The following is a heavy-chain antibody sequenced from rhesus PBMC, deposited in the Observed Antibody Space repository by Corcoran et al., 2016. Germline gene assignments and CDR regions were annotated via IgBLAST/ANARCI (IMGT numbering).Heavy chain of an antibody. CDR3: ARRLGGWSLFDY. V-gene: IGHV2-174*01. Sequence: QVTLKESGPALVKPTQTLTLTCTFSGFSLTTSGMGVGWIRQPPGKALEWLALIYWDDDKRDSTSLKSRLTISKDTSMNQVVLTMTNMDPVATATYYCARRLGGWSLFDYWGQGVLVTVSS. J-gene: IGHJ4*01. D-gene: IGHD2-39*02. CDR2: IYWDDDK. CDR1: GFSLTTSGMG.